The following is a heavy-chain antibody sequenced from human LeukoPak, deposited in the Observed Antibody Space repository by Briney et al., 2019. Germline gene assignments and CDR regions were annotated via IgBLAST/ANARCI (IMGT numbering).Heavy chain of an antibody. J-gene: IGHJ4*02. D-gene: IGHD1-26*01. V-gene: IGHV3-30*02. CDR1: GFTFSSYG. Sequence: AGRSLRLSCAASGFTFSSYGMHWVRQDPGKGLEWGAFIRYDGSNKYYADSVKGRFTISRDNSKNTLYLQMNSLRAEDTAVYYCAKGAKVGATTYFDYWGQGTLVTVSS. CDR3: AKGAKVGATTYFDY. CDR2: IRYDGSNK.